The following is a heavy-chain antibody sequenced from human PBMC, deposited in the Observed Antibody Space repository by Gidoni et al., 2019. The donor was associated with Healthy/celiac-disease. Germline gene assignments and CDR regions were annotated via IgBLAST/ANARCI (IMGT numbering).Heavy chain of an antibody. CDR3: ARDHCGDYAPRKCHYYGMDV. Sequence: QVQLVESGGGVVQPGRSLRLSCAASGFTFSSYGMHWVRQAPGKGLEWVAVIWYDGSNKYYADSVKGRFTISRDNSKNTLYLQMNSLRAEDTAVYYCARDHCGDYAPRKCHYYGMDVWGQGTTVTVSS. CDR2: IWYDGSNK. V-gene: IGHV3-33*01. J-gene: IGHJ6*02. D-gene: IGHD4-17*01. CDR1: GFTFSSYG.